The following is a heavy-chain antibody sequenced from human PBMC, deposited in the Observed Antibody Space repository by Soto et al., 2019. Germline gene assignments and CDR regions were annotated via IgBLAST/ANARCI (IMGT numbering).Heavy chain of an antibody. Sequence: PGGSLRLSCAASGFTFSSYAMHWVRQAPGKGLEWVAVISYDGSNKYYADSVKGRFTISRDNSKNTLYLQMNSLRAEDTAVYYCARDGSGYQYYYYYYGMDVWGQGTTVTVSS. CDR1: GFTFSSYA. CDR3: ARDGSGYQYYYYYYGMDV. CDR2: ISYDGSNK. V-gene: IGHV3-30-3*01. J-gene: IGHJ6*02. D-gene: IGHD3-22*01.